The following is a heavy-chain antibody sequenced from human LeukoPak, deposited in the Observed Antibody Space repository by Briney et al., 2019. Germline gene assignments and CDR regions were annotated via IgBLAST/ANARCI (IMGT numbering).Heavy chain of an antibody. J-gene: IGHJ1*01. CDR3: AKYCSSTSCYGEYFQH. CDR2: IRYDGSNK. V-gene: IGHV3-30*02. CDR1: GFTFSSYG. Sequence: PGGSLRLSCAASGFTFSSYGMHWVRQAPGKGLEWVAFIRYDGSNKYYADSVKGRFTISRDNSKNTLYLQMNGLRAEDTAVYYCAKYCSSTSCYGEYFQHWGQGTLVTVSS. D-gene: IGHD2-2*01.